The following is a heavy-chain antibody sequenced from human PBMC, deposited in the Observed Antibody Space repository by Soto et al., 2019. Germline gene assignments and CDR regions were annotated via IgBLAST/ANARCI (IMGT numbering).Heavy chain of an antibody. CDR3: AIEIRPNAY. V-gene: IGHV3-23*01. Sequence: EVQLLESGGGLVQPGGSLRLSCAASGLPFSSHAMSWVRQAPGKGLEWVSSISISGGNTYYADSVRGRFTISRDNSKNPLYLHLNSMTAEDTAISDCAIEIRPNAYWGQGDLVTFSS. D-gene: IGHD4-17*01. CDR1: GLPFSSHA. J-gene: IGHJ4*02. CDR2: ISISGGNT.